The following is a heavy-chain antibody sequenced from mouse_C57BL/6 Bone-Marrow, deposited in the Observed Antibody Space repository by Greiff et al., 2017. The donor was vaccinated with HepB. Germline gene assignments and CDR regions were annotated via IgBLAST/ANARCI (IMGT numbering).Heavy chain of an antibody. V-gene: IGHV1-69*01. Sequence: VQLQQPGAELVMPGASVKLSCKASGYTFTSYWMHWVKQRPGQGLEWIGEIDPSDSYTNYNQKFKGKSTLTVDKSSSTAYMQLSSLTSEDSSVYYCARWGGYYEFAYWGQGTLVTVSA. J-gene: IGHJ3*01. CDR3: ARWGGYYEFAY. CDR1: GYTFTSYW. D-gene: IGHD2-3*01. CDR2: IDPSDSYT.